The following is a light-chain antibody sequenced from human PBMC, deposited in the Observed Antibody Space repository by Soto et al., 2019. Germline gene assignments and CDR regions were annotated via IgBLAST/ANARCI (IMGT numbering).Light chain of an antibody. CDR1: QSVISY. CDR2: GAS. V-gene: IGKV3-15*01. CDR3: QQYNNWPAIT. Sequence: EIVLTQSPATLSLSPGERATLSCRASQSVISYLSWYQQKPGQAPRLLIYGASTRATGIPARFSGSGSGTEFTLTISSLQSEDFAVYYCQQYNNWPAITFGQGTRLEIK. J-gene: IGKJ5*01.